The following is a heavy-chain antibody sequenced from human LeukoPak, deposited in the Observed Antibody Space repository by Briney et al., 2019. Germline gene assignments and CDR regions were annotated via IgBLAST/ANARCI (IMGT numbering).Heavy chain of an antibody. CDR1: GFTFSSFG. D-gene: IGHD6-6*01. Sequence: GGSLRLSCAASGFTFSSFGMHWVRQAPGKGLEWVAFIRNDGNNIRYADSVKGRFTISRDNSKNTLYLQMNSLKSEDTAVYYCAKFGSSGLQGYWGQGTLVTVSS. J-gene: IGHJ4*02. CDR3: AKFGSSGLQGY. CDR2: IRNDGNNI. V-gene: IGHV3-30*02.